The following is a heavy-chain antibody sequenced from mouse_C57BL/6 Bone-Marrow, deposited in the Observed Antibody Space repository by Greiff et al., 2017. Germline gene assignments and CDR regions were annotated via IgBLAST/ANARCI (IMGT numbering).Heavy chain of an antibody. Sequence: EVQRVESGGGLVKPGGSLKLSCAASGFTFSSYAMSWVRQTPEKRLEWVATISDGGSYTYYPDNVKGRFTISRDNAKNNLYLQMSHLKSEDTAMYYCAREEEVPYYWGQGTSVTVSS. CDR3: AREEEVPYY. D-gene: IGHD2-14*01. CDR1: GFTFSSYA. CDR2: ISDGGSYT. V-gene: IGHV5-4*01. J-gene: IGHJ4*01.